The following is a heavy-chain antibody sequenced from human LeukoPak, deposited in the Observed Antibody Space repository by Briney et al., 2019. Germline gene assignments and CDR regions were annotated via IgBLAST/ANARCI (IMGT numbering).Heavy chain of an antibody. CDR3: ARAGPPAFDP. CDR2: VWNDGTKK. Sequence: PGGSLRLSCEASGFTFSSYGMHWVRQAPGKGREWVAVVWNDGTKKYYADSVKGRFTISRDKSKNTLYLQMNSLRAEDTAVYYCARAGPPAFDPWGQGTLVTVSS. V-gene: IGHV3-33*01. CDR1: GFTFSSYG. J-gene: IGHJ5*02.